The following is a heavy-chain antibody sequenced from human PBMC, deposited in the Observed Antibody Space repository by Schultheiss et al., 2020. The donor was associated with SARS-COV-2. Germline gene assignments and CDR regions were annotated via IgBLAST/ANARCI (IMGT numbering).Heavy chain of an antibody. J-gene: IGHJ6*02. D-gene: IGHD3-9*01. V-gene: IGHV3-7*01. CDR2: IKEDGSDK. CDR1: GFTFSSYW. Sequence: GGSLRLSCAASGFTFSSYWMSWVRQAPGKGLEWVASIKEDGSDKYYVDSVKGRFTISRDNARNSLYLQMNSLRAEDTAVYYCAREPDYDTNYYYGMDVWGQGTTVTVSS. CDR3: AREPDYDTNYYYGMDV.